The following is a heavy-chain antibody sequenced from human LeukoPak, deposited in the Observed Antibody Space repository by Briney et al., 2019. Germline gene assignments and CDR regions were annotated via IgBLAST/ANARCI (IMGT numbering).Heavy chain of an antibody. CDR1: GFTFSDYY. CDR3: AKEGAYYDSSGYYSGDAFDI. V-gene: IGHV3-11*01. CDR2: ISSSGSTI. D-gene: IGHD3-22*01. Sequence: GGSLRLSCAASGFTFSDYYMSWIRQAPGKGLEWVSYISSSGSTIYYADSVKGRFTISRDNSKNTLYLQMSSLRAEDTAVYYCAKEGAYYDSSGYYSGDAFDIWGQGTMVTVSS. J-gene: IGHJ3*02.